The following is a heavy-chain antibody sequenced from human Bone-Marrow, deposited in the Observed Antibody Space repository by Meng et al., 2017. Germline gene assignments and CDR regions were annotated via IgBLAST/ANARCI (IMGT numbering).Heavy chain of an antibody. CDR3: ATKGAIIGNWFDP. J-gene: IGHJ5*02. CDR2: ISGYNGNT. CDR1: GYSFTHHG. Sequence: VQLVQSGVEVKKPGASVTVSCKASGYSFTHHGITWVRQAPGQGLEWMGWISGYNGNTHYAQKLQGRVTMTTDTSISTAYMELSRLRSDDTAVYFCATKGAIIGNWFDPWGQGTLVTVSS. D-gene: IGHD3-10*01. V-gene: IGHV1-18*04.